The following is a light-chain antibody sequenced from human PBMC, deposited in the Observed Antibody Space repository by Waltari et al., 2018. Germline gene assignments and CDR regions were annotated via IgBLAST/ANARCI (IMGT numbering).Light chain of an antibody. CDR1: QSVSSHS. Sequence: EIVLTQSPGTLSLSPGERATLSCRASQSVSSHSLAWYQQQPGQAPRLLIYGASSRATGISDRFSGSGSQTDFTLTISRLEPEDFAVYYCQQYGSSPLYTFGQGTKLEIK. CDR3: QQYGSSPLYT. CDR2: GAS. J-gene: IGKJ2*01. V-gene: IGKV3-20*01.